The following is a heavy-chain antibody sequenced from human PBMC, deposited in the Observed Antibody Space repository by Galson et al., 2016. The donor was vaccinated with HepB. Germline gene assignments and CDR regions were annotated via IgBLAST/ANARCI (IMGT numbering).Heavy chain of an antibody. Sequence: CAISGDSVSSNTAGWTWIRQSPSRGLEWLGRPFSRSNWQNDYAESVKSRITINPHTSKNQFSLQLNSVTPEDTAVYYCARSYLLGRGFGWWGQGTLVTVSS. J-gene: IGHJ1*01. CDR3: ARSYLLGRGFGW. V-gene: IGHV6-1*01. D-gene: IGHD3-3*01. CDR2: PFSRSNWQN. CDR1: GDSVSSNTAG.